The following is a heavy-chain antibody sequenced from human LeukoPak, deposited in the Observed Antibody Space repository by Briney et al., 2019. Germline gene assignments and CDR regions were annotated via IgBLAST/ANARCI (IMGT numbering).Heavy chain of an antibody. D-gene: IGHD4/OR15-4a*01. Sequence: PGGSVRLSCAASGFTFSSYGMHWVRQAPGKGLEWVAVIWYDGSNKYYADTVKGRFTISRDNSKNTLYLQMNSLRAEDTAVYYCARDTSALGMVPGDYWGQGTLVTVSS. CDR3: ARDTSALGMVPGDY. V-gene: IGHV3-33*01. J-gene: IGHJ4*02. CDR2: IWYDGSNK. CDR1: GFTFSSYG.